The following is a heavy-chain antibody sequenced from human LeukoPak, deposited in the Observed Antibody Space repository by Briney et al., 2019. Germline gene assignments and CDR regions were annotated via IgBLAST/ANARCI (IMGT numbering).Heavy chain of an antibody. D-gene: IGHD2-15*01. V-gene: IGHV3-23*01. CDR1: GFTFTNYA. Sequence: SGGSLRLSCAASGFTFTNYAMNWVRQAPGKGLEWVSAISGSGGSSSYADSVRGRFTISRDNSNNMLYLQMNSLRAEDTAVYYCAKPLRDAGSFNCPYFDFWGQGTLVTVSS. CDR3: AKPLRDAGSFNCPYFDF. J-gene: IGHJ4*02. CDR2: ISGSGGSS.